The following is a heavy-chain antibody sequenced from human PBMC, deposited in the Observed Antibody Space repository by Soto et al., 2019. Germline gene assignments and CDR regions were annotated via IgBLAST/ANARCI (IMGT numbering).Heavy chain of an antibody. Sequence: QVQLVQSGAEVKKPGSSVKVSCKASGGTFSSYAISWVRQAPGQGLEWMGGSIPIFGTANYAQKFQGRVTINADESTSTAYMELSSLRSEDKAVYYCARDIATYRSSSGRDYWGQGTLVTGSS. CDR3: ARDIATYRSSSGRDY. V-gene: IGHV1-69*12. J-gene: IGHJ4*02. D-gene: IGHD6-6*01. CDR2: SIPIFGTA. CDR1: GGTFSSYA.